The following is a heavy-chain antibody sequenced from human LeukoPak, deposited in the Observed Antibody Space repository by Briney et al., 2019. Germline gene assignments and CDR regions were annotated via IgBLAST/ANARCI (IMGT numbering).Heavy chain of an antibody. D-gene: IGHD1-26*01. V-gene: IGHV1-2*02. Sequence: ASVKVSCKASGYTFTDYYMHWVRQAPGQGLGWMGWINPNSGGTNYAEKFHGRVTMTRDTSISTAYMELSRLRSDDTAVYYCARDGGSANFNWFDPWGQGTLVTVSS. CDR1: GYTFTDYY. CDR3: ARDGGSANFNWFDP. CDR2: INPNSGGT. J-gene: IGHJ5*02.